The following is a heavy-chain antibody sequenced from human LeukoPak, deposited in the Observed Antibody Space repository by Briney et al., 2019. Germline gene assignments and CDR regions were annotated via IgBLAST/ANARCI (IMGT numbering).Heavy chain of an antibody. CDR3: ARQRTVTTDWFDP. V-gene: IGHV4-4*02. CDR2: IYHSGST. CDR1: GFTFSNAW. J-gene: IGHJ5*02. D-gene: IGHD4-17*01. Sequence: GSLRLSCAASGFTFSNAWMSWVRQAPGKGLEWIGEIYHSGSTNYNPSLTSRVTISVDKSKNQLSLKLTSVTAADTAVYYCARQRTVTTDWFDPWGQGTLVTVSS.